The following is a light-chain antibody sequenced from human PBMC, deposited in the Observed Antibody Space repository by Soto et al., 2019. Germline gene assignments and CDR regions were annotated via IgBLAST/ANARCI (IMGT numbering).Light chain of an antibody. CDR1: QSVSSY. CDR3: QQRSNWPPV. Sequence: ESVVTQFPATLSVSPGERATLSCRASQSVSSYLAWYQQTPGQAPRLLIYDASNRATGIPARFSGSGSGTDFTLTISSLEPEDFAVYYCQQRSNWPPVFGGGTKVDIK. CDR2: DAS. J-gene: IGKJ4*01. V-gene: IGKV3-11*01.